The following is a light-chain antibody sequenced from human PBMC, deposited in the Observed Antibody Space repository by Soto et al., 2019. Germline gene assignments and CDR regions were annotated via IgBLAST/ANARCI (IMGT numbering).Light chain of an antibody. Sequence: DIQMTQSPSTLSASVGDRVTITCRASQTISSWLAWYQQKPGKAPKLLIYKASTLESGVPSRFSGSGSGTYFPLTVTSLQPEDFATYYCQQYSYYATFGQGTKVQIK. CDR2: KAS. CDR1: QTISSW. J-gene: IGKJ1*01. CDR3: QQYSYYAT. V-gene: IGKV1-5*03.